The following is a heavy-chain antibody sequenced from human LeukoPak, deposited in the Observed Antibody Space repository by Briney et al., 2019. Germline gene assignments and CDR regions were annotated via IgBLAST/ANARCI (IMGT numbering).Heavy chain of an antibody. CDR1: GFTFSSYD. CDR3: ARGPRYSFY. V-gene: IGHV3-30*02. CDR2: IQYGGSNK. J-gene: IGHJ4*02. D-gene: IGHD6-13*01. Sequence: GGSLRLSCAASGFTFSSYDMHWVRQPPGKGLEWVTFIQYGGSNKYYADSVKGRFTISRVNSKNTVYLQMDSLRDEDTAVYYCARGPRYSFYWGQGTLVSVSS.